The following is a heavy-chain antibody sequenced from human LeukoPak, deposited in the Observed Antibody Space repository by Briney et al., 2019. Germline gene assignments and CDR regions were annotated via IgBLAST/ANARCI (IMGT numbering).Heavy chain of an antibody. J-gene: IGHJ4*02. V-gene: IGHV3-21*01. CDR2: ISSSSSYI. Sequence: GGSLRLSCAASVFTFSSYSMNWVRQAPGKGLEGVSSISSSSSYIYFVDSVKGRFAISRDNAKNSLYLQMNSLRADDTAVYYCAREPIFGVVIRNFDYWGQGTLVTVSS. CDR3: AREPIFGVVIRNFDY. D-gene: IGHD3-3*01. CDR1: VFTFSSYS.